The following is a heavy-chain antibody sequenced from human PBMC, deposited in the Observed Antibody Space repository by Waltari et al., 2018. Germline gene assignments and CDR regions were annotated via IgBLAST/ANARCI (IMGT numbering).Heavy chain of an antibody. Sequence: EVEVVECGGGLMQPGGSLRIPCGALGFTVSANFISWFRQAPGKGLEWVSISYTVGTTYFAESVKGRFTISRDNSRNTVYLQMNSLRVEDTAVYFCARVAGTALHRYYHYYMDLWGKGTTVTVSS. V-gene: IGHV3-53*01. D-gene: IGHD2-15*01. CDR2: SYTVGTT. CDR3: ARVAGTALHRYYHYYMDL. CDR1: GFTVSANF. J-gene: IGHJ6*03.